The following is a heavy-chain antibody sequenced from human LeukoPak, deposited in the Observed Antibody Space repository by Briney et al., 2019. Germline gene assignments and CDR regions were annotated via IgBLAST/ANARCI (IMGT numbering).Heavy chain of an antibody. V-gene: IGHV4-39*01. CDR3: ARRSPYFDL. CDR2: IYYSGST. Sequence: SETLSLTCTVYGGSISSTNYYWGWIRQPPGKGLEWIGSIYYSGSTYYNPSLKSRVTISVDTSKNQFSLKLSSVTAADTAVYYCARRSPYFDLWGRGTLVTVSS. J-gene: IGHJ2*01. CDR1: GGSISSTNYY.